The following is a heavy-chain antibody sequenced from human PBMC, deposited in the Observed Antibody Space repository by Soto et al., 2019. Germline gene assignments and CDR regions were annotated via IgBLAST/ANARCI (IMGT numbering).Heavy chain of an antibody. CDR1: GFSFSISP. CDR3: ARDPKTSGGQHWAFNYFDS. Sequence: PGGSLRLSCAASGFSFSISPMHWVRQAPGKGPEWVALISYDGTNKFYADSVKGRFTISRDNSKSTLYLQVDSLRPEDAPVYYCARDPKTSGGQHWAFNYFDSWGQGTLVTVSS. D-gene: IGHD7-27*01. V-gene: IGHV3-30-3*01. CDR2: ISYDGTNK. J-gene: IGHJ4*02.